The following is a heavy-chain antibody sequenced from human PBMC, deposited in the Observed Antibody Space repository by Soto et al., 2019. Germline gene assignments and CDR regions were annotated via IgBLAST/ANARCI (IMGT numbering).Heavy chain of an antibody. Sequence: GGSLRLSCAASGFTFSSYAMSWVRQAPGKGLEWVSAISGSGGSTYYADSVKGRFTISRYNSKNTLYLQMNSLRAEDTAVYYCANSYYDFWSFDYWGQGTLVTVSS. V-gene: IGHV3-23*01. CDR3: ANSYYDFWSFDY. CDR1: GFTFSSYA. CDR2: ISGSGGST. J-gene: IGHJ4*02. D-gene: IGHD3-3*01.